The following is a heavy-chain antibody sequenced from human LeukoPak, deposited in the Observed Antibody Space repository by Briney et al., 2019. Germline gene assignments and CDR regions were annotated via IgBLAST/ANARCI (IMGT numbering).Heavy chain of an antibody. Sequence: SETLSLTCTVSGGSLSSGYWGWMRQSPGRGLEWIGYIHHSGTTKYNTSLKSRVTISVGTSKNQFSLRLSSVTAADTAVYYCTIGGGWLTDYWGQGSLVTVSS. D-gene: IGHD6-19*01. CDR1: GGSLSSGY. J-gene: IGHJ4*02. V-gene: IGHV4-59*01. CDR3: TIGGGWLTDY. CDR2: IHHSGTT.